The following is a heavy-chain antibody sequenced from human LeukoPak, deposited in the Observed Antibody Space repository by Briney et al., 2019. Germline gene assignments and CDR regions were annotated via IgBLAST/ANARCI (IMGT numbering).Heavy chain of an antibody. CDR1: GYTFTSYG. D-gene: IGHD6-19*01. V-gene: IGHV1-18*01. CDR2: ISAYNGNT. J-gene: IGHJ5*02. CDR3: ARDSDSGWRTRSYWFDP. Sequence: ASVKVSCKASGYTFTSYGICWVRQAPGQGLEWMGWISAYNGNTNYAQKLQGRVTMTTDISTSTAYMELRSLRSDDTAVYYCARDSDSGWRTRSYWFDPWGQGTLVTVSS.